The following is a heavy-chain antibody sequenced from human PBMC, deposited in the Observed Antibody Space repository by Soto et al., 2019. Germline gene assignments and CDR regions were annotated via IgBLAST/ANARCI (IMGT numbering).Heavy chain of an antibody. CDR1: GYTFTSYG. D-gene: IGHD6-19*01. CDR2: ISAYNGNT. Sequence: QVQLVQSGAEVKKPGASVKVSCKASGYTFTSYGISWVRQAPGQGLEWMGWISAYNGNTNYAQKLQGRVTMTTDTSTSTAHLGLRSLGSDDTAVYYCPRCPDRQWLVDFDYWGQGTLVTVSS. CDR3: PRCPDRQWLVDFDY. J-gene: IGHJ4*02. V-gene: IGHV1-18*01.